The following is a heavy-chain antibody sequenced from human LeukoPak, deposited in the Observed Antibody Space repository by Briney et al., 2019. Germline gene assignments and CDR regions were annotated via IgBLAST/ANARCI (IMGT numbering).Heavy chain of an antibody. V-gene: IGHV3-66*01. Sequence: GGSLRLSCAASGFIVSSNYMSWVRQAPGKGLEWVSLIYSGDSTYYADSVKGRFTISRDNSKNTLYLQMNSLRAEDTAVYYCARVFWEKDGFIGAFDIWGQGTMVTVSS. CDR3: ARVFWEKDGFIGAFDI. D-gene: IGHD3-3*01. CDR2: IYSGDST. CDR1: GFIVSSNY. J-gene: IGHJ3*02.